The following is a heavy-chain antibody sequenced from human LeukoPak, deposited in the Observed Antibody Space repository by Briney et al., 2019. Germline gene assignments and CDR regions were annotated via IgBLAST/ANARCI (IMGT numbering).Heavy chain of an antibody. Sequence: PSETLSLTCTVSGGSISSSSYYWGWIRPPPGKGLEWIGSIYYSGSTYYNPSLKSRVTISVDTSKNQFSLKLSSVTAADTAVYYCARTPPSYYYDSSGYPFDYWGQGTLVTVSS. CDR3: ARTPPSYYYDSSGYPFDY. V-gene: IGHV4-39*01. CDR2: IYYSGST. D-gene: IGHD3-22*01. CDR1: GGSISSSSYY. J-gene: IGHJ4*02.